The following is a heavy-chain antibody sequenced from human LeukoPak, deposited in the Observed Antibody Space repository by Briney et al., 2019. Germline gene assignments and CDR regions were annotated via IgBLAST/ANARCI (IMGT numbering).Heavy chain of an antibody. CDR3: ARDVNGSRSFDY. Sequence: SVKVSCKASGYTFTSYGISWVRQAPGQGLEWMGGVIPIFGTANYAQKFQGRVTITADESTSTAYMELSSLRSEDTAVYYCARDVNGSRSFDYWGQGTLVTVSS. D-gene: IGHD1-1*01. CDR2: VIPIFGTA. CDR1: GYTFTSYG. J-gene: IGHJ4*02. V-gene: IGHV1-69*13.